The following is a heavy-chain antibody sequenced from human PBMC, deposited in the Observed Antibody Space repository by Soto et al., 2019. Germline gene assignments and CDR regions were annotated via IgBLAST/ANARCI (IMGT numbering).Heavy chain of an antibody. Sequence: GASVKVSCKASGGTFSSYAISWVRQAPGQGLEWMGGIIPIFGTANYAQKFQGRVTITADESTSTAYMELNSLRADDTAAYYCARDRKASNGYEVRYDYWGQGTLVTVSS. CDR1: GGTFSSYA. CDR3: ARDRKASNGYEVRYDY. CDR2: IIPIFGTA. J-gene: IGHJ4*02. D-gene: IGHD6-13*01. V-gene: IGHV1-69*13.